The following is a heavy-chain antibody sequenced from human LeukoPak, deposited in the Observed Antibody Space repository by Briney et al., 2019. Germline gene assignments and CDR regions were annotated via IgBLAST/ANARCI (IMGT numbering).Heavy chain of an antibody. CDR2: ISSSSSYI. CDR1: GFTFSSYS. V-gene: IGHV3-21*01. J-gene: IGHJ4*02. Sequence: GGSLRLSCAASGFTFSSYSMNWVRQAPGKGLEWVSSISSSSSYIYYADSVKGRFTISRDNAKNSLYLQMNSLRAEDTAVHYCASANPDYYGSGSYSGWGQGTLVTVSS. CDR3: ASANPDYYGSGSYSG. D-gene: IGHD3-10*01.